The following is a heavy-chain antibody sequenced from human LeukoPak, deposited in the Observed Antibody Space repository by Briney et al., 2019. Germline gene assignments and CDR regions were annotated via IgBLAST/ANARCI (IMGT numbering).Heavy chain of an antibody. D-gene: IGHD3-22*01. CDR2: IYYSGST. CDR1: GGSISSYY. J-gene: IGHJ6*02. CDR3: ARDLITLSGMDV. Sequence: PSETLSLTCTVSGGSISSYYWSWIRQPPGKGLEWIGYIYYSGSTNYNPSLKSRVTISVDTSNNQFSLKLSSVTAADTAVYYCARDLITLSGMDVWGQGTTVTASS. V-gene: IGHV4-59*01.